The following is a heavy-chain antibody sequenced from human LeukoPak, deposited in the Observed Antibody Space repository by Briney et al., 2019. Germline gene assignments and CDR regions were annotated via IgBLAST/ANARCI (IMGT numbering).Heavy chain of an antibody. Sequence: ASVKVSCKASGYTFISYYMHWVRQAPGQGLEWMGRINPNSGGTNYAQKFQGRVTMTREMSTSTAYMELSRLRSDDTAVYYCARTEEFDYWGQGTLVTVSS. CDR3: ARTEEFDY. J-gene: IGHJ4*02. CDR1: GYTFISYY. CDR2: INPNSGGT. V-gene: IGHV1-2*06.